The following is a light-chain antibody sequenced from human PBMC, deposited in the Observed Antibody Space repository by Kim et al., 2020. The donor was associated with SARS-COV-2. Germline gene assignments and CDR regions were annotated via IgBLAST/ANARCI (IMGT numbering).Light chain of an antibody. J-gene: IGLJ3*02. Sequence: KTVTISCTGSSGRIASNYVQWYQQRPGSAPTTVIYEDNQRPSGVPDRFSGSIDSYSNSASLTISGLKTEDEADYYCQSYDSSNPWVFGGGTQLTVL. CDR2: EDN. CDR3: QSYDSSNPWV. V-gene: IGLV6-57*02. CDR1: SGRIASNY.